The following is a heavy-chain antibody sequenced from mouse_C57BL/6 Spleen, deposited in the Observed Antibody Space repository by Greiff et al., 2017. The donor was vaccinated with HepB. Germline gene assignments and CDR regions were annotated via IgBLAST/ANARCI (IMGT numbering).Heavy chain of an antibody. CDR1: GFNIKDYY. D-gene: IGHD1-1*01. V-gene: IGHV14-1*01. CDR2: IDPEDGDT. Sequence: VQLQQSGAELVRPGASVKLSCTASGFNIKDYYMHWVKQRPEQGLEWIGRIDPEDGDTEYAPKFQGKATMTADTSSNTAYLQLSSLTSEDTAVYYCTTWGYYYVSRPDVWGTGTTVTVSS. J-gene: IGHJ1*03. CDR3: TTWGYYYVSRPDV.